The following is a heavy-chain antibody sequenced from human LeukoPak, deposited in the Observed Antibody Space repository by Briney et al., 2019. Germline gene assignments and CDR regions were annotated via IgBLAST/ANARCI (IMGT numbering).Heavy chain of an antibody. Sequence: PGGSLRLSCAASGFIFSDYWMTWVRQAPGKGLEWIGYIYYSGSTNYNPSLKSRVTISVDTSKNQFSLKLSSVTAADTAVYYCARGYNYGNDAFDIWGQGTMVTVSS. CDR1: GFIFSDY. J-gene: IGHJ3*02. CDR2: IYYSGST. D-gene: IGHD5-18*01. CDR3: ARGYNYGNDAFDI. V-gene: IGHV4-59*01.